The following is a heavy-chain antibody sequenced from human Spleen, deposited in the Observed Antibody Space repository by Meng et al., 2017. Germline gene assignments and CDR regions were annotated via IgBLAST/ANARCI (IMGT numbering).Heavy chain of an antibody. CDR2: ISGSGGST. Sequence: GGSLRLSCAVSGFTFSSNAMSWVREAPGEGLEWVSAISGSGGSTYYADSVKGRFTISRDNSKNTLYLQMNTLRAEDTAIYYCAKKIRPNDYWGQGTLVTVSS. CDR1: GFTFSSNA. CDR3: AKKIRPNDY. V-gene: IGHV3-23*01. J-gene: IGHJ4*02. D-gene: IGHD4-17*01.